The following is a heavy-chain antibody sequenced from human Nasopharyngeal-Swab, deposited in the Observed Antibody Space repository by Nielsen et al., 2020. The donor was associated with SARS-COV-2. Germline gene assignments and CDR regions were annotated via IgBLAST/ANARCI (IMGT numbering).Heavy chain of an antibody. CDR3: AKDPYYYGSGSYFWPQVMLEKYYYGMDV. D-gene: IGHD3-10*01. V-gene: IGHV3-30*18. Sequence: WIRQPPGKGLEWVAVISYDGSNKYYADSVKGRFTISRDNSKNTLYLQMNSPRAEDTAVYYCAKDPYYYGSGSYFWPQVMLEKYYYGMDVWGQGTTVTVFS. CDR2: ISYDGSNK. J-gene: IGHJ6*02.